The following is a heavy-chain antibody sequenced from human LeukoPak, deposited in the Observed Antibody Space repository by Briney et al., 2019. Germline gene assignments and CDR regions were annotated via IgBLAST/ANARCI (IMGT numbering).Heavy chain of an antibody. V-gene: IGHV4-38-2*02. CDR2: IFNSGST. Sequence: PSETLSLTCTVSGYSISRGYYWAWIRQSPGKGLEWIGMIFNSGSTYYNPSLESRATISVDTSRNQFSLKLSSVTAADTAVYYCARVEWLLDYYYYMDVWGKGTTVTVSS. CDR3: ARVEWLLDYYYYMDV. J-gene: IGHJ6*03. CDR1: GYSISRGYY. D-gene: IGHD3-3*01.